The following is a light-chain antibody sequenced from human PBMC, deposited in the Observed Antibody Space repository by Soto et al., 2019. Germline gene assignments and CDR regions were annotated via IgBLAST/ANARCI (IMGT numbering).Light chain of an antibody. J-gene: IGLJ3*02. CDR2: EVS. V-gene: IGLV2-14*01. CDR3: SSYTSSSTEV. Sequence: QSVLTQPASVSGSPGQSITISCTGTSSDVGAYNYVSWYQQHPGKAPKLMIYEVSNRPSGVSNRFSGSKSVNTASLTISGLQAEDEGDYYCSSYTSSSTEVFGGGTKLTVL. CDR1: SSDVGAYNY.